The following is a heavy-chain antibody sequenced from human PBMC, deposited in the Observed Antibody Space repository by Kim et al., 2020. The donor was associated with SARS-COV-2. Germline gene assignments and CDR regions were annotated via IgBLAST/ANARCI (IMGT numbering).Heavy chain of an antibody. CDR1: GFTFSAYS. V-gene: IGHV3-48*02. CDR2: INTDGNTK. J-gene: IGHJ4*02. CDR3: ARDNWKDY. Sequence: GGSLRLSCVASGFTFSAYSMTWVRLPPGKGLEWVSFINTDGNTKYYADSVKDRFTISRDNDKSSLFLQMNSLRDEDTALYFCARDNWKDYWGQGTLVTVS. D-gene: IGHD1-20*01.